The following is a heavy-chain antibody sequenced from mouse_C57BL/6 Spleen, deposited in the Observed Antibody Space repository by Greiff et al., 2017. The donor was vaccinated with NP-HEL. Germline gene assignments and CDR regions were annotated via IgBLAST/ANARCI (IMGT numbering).Heavy chain of an antibody. CDR2: IDPSDSYT. CDR3: ARSESEDAMDY. J-gene: IGHJ4*01. Sequence: VQLQQPGAELVMPGASVKLSCKASGYTFTSYWMHWVKQRPGQGLEWIGEIDPSDSYTNYNQKFKGKSTLTVDKSSSTAYMQLSSLTSEDSAVYYGARSESEDAMDYWGQGTSVTVSS. CDR1: GYTFTSYW. V-gene: IGHV1-69*01.